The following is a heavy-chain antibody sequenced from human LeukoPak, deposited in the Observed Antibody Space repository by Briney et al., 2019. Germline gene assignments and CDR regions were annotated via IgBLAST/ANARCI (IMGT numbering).Heavy chain of an antibody. CDR3: ARGDNWKRQIGY. CDR1: GGSFSGYY. D-gene: IGHD1-1*01. Sequence: PSETLCLTCAVYGGSFSGYYWSWIRKPPGKGLQWLGDINYSGSTNYTPSLKSRVTISVDTSKNQFSLKLSSVTAADTAVYYCARGDNWKRQIGYWGQGTLVTVSS. CDR2: INYSGST. J-gene: IGHJ4*02. V-gene: IGHV4-34*01.